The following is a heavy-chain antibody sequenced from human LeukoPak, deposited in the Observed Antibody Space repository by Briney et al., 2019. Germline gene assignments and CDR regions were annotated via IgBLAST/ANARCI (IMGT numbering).Heavy chain of an antibody. Sequence: SETLSLTCLVSGGSISTYYWSWIRQPPGKGLEWLGYISYSGSTTYNPSLKSRVTISVDTSKNQFSLKLSSVTAADTAVYYCARSVSTFDPWGQGTRVTVSS. CDR1: GGSISTYY. V-gene: IGHV4-59*01. D-gene: IGHD5/OR15-5a*01. CDR2: ISYSGST. J-gene: IGHJ5*02. CDR3: ARSVSTFDP.